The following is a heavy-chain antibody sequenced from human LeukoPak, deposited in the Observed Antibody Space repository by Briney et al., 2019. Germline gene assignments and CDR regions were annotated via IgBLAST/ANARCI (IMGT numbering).Heavy chain of an antibody. CDR3: AITNIVVVVARIENWFDP. V-gene: IGHV3-11*01. J-gene: IGHJ5*02. CDR1: GFTFSDYY. Sequence: GGSLRLSCAASGFTFSDYYMSWIRQAPGKGLEWVSYISSSGSTIYYADSVEGRFTISRDNAKNSLYLQMNSLRAEDTAVYYCAITNIVVVVARIENWFDPWGQGTLVTVSS. CDR2: ISSSGSTI. D-gene: IGHD2-15*01.